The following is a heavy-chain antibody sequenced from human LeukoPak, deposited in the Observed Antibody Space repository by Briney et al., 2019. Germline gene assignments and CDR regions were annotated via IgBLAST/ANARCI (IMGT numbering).Heavy chain of an antibody. V-gene: IGHV1-18*01. CDR2: ISGYNGDT. D-gene: IGHD3-22*01. Sequence: ASVTVSCKASGYSFNNYGISWVRQAPGQGLEWMGWISGYNGDTKFAQKFQGRVTITTDKSTTTASMELRSLRSDDTAVYFCAREYYYDTSGYYSAYYNYGMDVWGQGTTVTVSS. CDR1: GYSFNNYG. CDR3: AREYYYDTSGYYSAYYNYGMDV. J-gene: IGHJ6*02.